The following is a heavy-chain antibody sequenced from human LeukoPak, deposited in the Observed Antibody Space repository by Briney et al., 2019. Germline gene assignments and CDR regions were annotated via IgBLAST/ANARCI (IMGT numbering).Heavy chain of an antibody. CDR2: IYHSGST. J-gene: IGHJ4*02. D-gene: IGHD2-15*01. CDR1: GGSISSSNW. Sequence: PSGTLSLTCAVSGGSISSSNWWSWVLQPPGKGLEWIGEIYHSGSTNYNPSLKSRVTISVDKSKNQFSLKLSSVTAADTAVYYCARGGGSSGREFDYWGQGTLVTVSS. V-gene: IGHV4-4*02. CDR3: ARGGGSSGREFDY.